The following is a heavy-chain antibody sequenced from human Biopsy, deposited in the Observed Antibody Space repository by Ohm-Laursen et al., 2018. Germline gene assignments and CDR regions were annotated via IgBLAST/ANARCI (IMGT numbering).Heavy chain of an antibody. CDR2: ITGGGNYI. V-gene: IGHV3-21*06. CDR3: ATAAYAPPYFDL. J-gene: IGHJ4*02. D-gene: IGHD4-17*01. CDR1: GVTLSGYA. Sequence: GQTLSLTCAASGVTLSGYAMNWVRQAPGKGLEWVSSITGGGNYINYADSVRGRFTISRDNSKNSVYSVMSSLRAEDTAVYFCATAAYAPPYFDLWGQGTLVTVSS.